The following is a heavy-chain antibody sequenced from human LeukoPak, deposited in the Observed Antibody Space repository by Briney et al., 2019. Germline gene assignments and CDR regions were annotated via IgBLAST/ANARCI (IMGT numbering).Heavy chain of an antibody. CDR1: GYSFTRYW. J-gene: IGHJ4*02. CDR2: IYPGDSDT. Sequence: GESLKISCKGSGYSFTRYWIAWVRQMPGKGLEWMGIIYPGDSDTRNSPSFQGQVTISADKSISTAYLQWSSLKASDTAMYYCARRSDYGGNSFDYWGQGTLVTVSS. CDR3: ARRSDYGGNSFDY. D-gene: IGHD4-23*01. V-gene: IGHV5-51*01.